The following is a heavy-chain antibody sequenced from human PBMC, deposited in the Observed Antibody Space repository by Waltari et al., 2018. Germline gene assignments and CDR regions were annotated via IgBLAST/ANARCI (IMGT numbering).Heavy chain of an antibody. D-gene: IGHD6-19*01. J-gene: IGHJ3*02. Sequence: QVQLVQSGAEVKKPGSSVKVSCKASGGTFSSYAISWVRQAPGQGLEWMGGIIPIFGTANYAQKFQGRVTITTDESTSTAYMELSSLRSEDTAVYYCARDLLSSGWYPGPYHDAFDIWGQGTMVTVSS. V-gene: IGHV1-69*05. CDR3: ARDLLSSGWYPGPYHDAFDI. CDR2: IIPIFGTA. CDR1: GGTFSSYA.